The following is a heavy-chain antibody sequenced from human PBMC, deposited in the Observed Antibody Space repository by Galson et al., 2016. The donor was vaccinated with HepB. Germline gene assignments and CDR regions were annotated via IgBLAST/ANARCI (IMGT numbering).Heavy chain of an antibody. J-gene: IGHJ5*02. CDR2: IKQDGSEE. CDR1: GFTFRTYW. Sequence: SLRLSCAASGFTFRTYWMAWVRHTPPKGLEWVANIKQDGSEEYYVDCVEGRFTISRDNAKNSLYMQMNSLRAKETAVYSCARDFLFAHDLWGPGTLLTVSS. D-gene: IGHD3-3*01. V-gene: IGHV3-7*03. CDR3: ARDFLFAHDL.